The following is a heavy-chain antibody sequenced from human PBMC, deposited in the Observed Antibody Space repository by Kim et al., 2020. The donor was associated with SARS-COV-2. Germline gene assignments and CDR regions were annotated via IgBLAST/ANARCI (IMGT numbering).Heavy chain of an antibody. D-gene: IGHD3-22*01. CDR2: INHSGST. Sequence: SETLSLTCAVYGGSFSGYYWSWIRQPPGKGLEWIGEINHSGSTNYNPSLKSRVTISVDTSKNQFSLKLSSVTAADTAVYYCARGGLWLFGYYYEYHMDV. J-gene: IGHJ6*03. V-gene: IGHV4-34*01. CDR3: ARGGLWLFGYYYEYHMDV. CDR1: GGSFSGYY.